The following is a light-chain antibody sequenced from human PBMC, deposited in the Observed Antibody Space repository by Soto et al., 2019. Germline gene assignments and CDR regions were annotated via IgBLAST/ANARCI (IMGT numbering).Light chain of an antibody. Sequence: EIVLTQSPGTLSLSPGEGATLSCRASQSVTSSYLAWYQQKPGQAPRLLIYGASIRATGIPDRFSGSGSGTDFTLNISRREPEDFAVYYCQQYGSSRTFGQGTKVEIK. CDR3: QQYGSSRT. CDR1: QSVTSSY. CDR2: GAS. J-gene: IGKJ1*01. V-gene: IGKV3-20*01.